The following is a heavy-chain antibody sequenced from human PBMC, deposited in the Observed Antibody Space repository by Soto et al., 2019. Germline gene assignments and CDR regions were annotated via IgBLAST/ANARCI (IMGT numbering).Heavy chain of an antibody. J-gene: IGHJ6*02. V-gene: IGHV4-59*08. CDR3: ARYGVVVPAIRLNYGMDV. Sequence: SETLSLTCTVSGGSISSYYWSWIRQPPGKGLEWIGYIYYSGSTNYNPSLKSRVTISVDTSKNQFSLKLSSVTAADTAVYYCARYGVVVPAIRLNYGMDVWGQGTTVTVSS. D-gene: IGHD2-2*01. CDR1: GGSISSYY. CDR2: IYYSGST.